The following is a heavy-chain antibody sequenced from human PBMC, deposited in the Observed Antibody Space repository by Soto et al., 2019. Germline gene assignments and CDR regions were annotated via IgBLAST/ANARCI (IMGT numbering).Heavy chain of an antibody. D-gene: IGHD3-22*01. CDR1: GFTFSSYA. CDR2: ISYDGSNK. Sequence: SLRLSCAASGFTFSSYAMHWVRQAPGKGLEWVAVISYDGSNKYYADSVKDRFTISRDNSKNTLYLQMNSLRAEDTAMYYCARTSGFYLNWGQGTLVTVSS. V-gene: IGHV3-30-3*01. CDR3: ARTSGFYLN. J-gene: IGHJ4*02.